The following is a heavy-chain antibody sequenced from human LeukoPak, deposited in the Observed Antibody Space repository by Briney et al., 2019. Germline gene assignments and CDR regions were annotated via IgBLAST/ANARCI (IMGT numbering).Heavy chain of an antibody. J-gene: IGHJ4*02. V-gene: IGHV4-34*01. CDR1: GGSFSGYY. D-gene: IGHD6-6*01. Sequence: SSETLSLTCAVYGGSFSGYYWSWIRQPPGKGLEWIGEINHSGSTNYNPSLKSRVTISVDTSKNQLSLKLSSVTAADTAVYYCARHKSRSSLDYWGQGTLVTVSS. CDR2: INHSGST. CDR3: ARHKSRSSLDY.